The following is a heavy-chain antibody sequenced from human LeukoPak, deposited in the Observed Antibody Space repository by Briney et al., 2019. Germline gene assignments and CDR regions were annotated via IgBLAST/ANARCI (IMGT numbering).Heavy chain of an antibody. CDR2: ISGSSGTI. J-gene: IGHJ6*03. D-gene: IGHD3-22*01. CDR3: ARPYYDSSGWDYMDD. CDR1: GFTFSSYT. V-gene: IGHV3-48*01. Sequence: GGSLRLSCAASGFTFSSYTMNWVRQAPGKGLAWISYISGSSGTIYYADSVKGRFTISRDNAKNSLYLQMNSLRAEDTAVYYCARPYYDSSGWDYMDDWGKGTTVTISS.